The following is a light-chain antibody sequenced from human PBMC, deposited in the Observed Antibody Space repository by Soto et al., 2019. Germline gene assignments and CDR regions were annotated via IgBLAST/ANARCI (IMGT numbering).Light chain of an antibody. J-gene: IGKJ1*01. Sequence: DIQMTQYPSSMSASVGDRVTITCRASQGISNYLAWYQQKPGKVPKLLIYAASTLQSGVPSRFSGSGSGTDFTLTISSLQHEDVATYYCQKYNSAPRTFGQGTKVEIK. CDR2: AAS. CDR3: QKYNSAPRT. CDR1: QGISNY. V-gene: IGKV1-27*01.